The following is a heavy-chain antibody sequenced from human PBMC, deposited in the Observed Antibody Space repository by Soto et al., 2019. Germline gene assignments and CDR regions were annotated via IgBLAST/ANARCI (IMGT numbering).Heavy chain of an antibody. CDR1: GGSFSGYY. D-gene: IGHD6-13*01. CDR2: INHSGST. Sequence: SETLSLTCAVYGGSFSGYYWSWIRQPPGKGLEWIGEINHSGSTNYNPSLKSRVTISVDTSKNQFSLKLSSVTAADTAVYYCARNGIAAARWGQGNLVTVSS. J-gene: IGHJ4*02. CDR3: ARNGIAAAR. V-gene: IGHV4-34*01.